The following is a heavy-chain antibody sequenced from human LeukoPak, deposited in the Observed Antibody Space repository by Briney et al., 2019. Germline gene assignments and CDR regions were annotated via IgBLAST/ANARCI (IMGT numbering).Heavy chain of an antibody. Sequence: PGGSLRLSCAASGFTFSSYSMNWVRQAPGKGLEWVSSISSSSSYIYYADSVKGRFTISRDNAKNSLYLQMNSLRAEDTAVYHCATAGYSSSWYFYYWGQGTLVTVSS. CDR3: ATAGYSSSWYFYY. J-gene: IGHJ4*02. V-gene: IGHV3-21*01. CDR2: ISSSSSYI. D-gene: IGHD6-13*01. CDR1: GFTFSSYS.